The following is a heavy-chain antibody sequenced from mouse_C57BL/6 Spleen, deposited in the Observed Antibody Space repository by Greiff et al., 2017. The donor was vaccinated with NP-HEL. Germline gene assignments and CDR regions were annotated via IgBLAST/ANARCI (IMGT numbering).Heavy chain of an antibody. V-gene: IGHV1-9*01. D-gene: IGHD1-1*01. CDR1: GYTFTGYW. Sequence: VQLQQSGAELMKPGASVKLSCKATGYTFTGYWIEWVKQRPGHGLEWIGEILPGSGSTNYNEKFKGKATFTADTSANTAYMQRSSLKTGDSAIYYCARRDYYGSSWYFDVWGTGTTVTVSS. CDR3: ARRDYYGSSWYFDV. CDR2: ILPGSGST. J-gene: IGHJ1*03.